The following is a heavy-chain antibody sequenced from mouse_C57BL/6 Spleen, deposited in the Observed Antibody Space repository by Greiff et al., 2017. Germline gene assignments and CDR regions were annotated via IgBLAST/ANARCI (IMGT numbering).Heavy chain of an antibody. D-gene: IGHD1-1*02. CDR3: ARPHFTWYYCYFDD. CDR2: FYPGSGST. Sequence: VQLQQSGAELVKPGASVKLSCKASGYTFTEYTIYWVKQSPGKSLEWIGWFYPGSGSTKYNDKFKDKATLTADKSSSTVYMELSRLTSEDSAFYFCARPHFTWYYCYFDDWGTGTTVTVSS. J-gene: IGHJ1*03. CDR1: GYTFTEYT. V-gene: IGHV1-62-2*01.